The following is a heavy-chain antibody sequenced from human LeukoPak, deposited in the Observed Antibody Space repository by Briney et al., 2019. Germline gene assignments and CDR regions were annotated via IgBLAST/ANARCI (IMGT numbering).Heavy chain of an antibody. D-gene: IGHD5-24*01. V-gene: IGHV3-33*06. Sequence: GGSLRLSCAASGFTFSSYGMHWLRQAPGKGLEWVAVIWYDGSNKYYADSVKGRFTISRDNSKNTLYLQMNSLRAEDTAVYYCAKELQMATIKDDSSYFDYWGQGTLVTVSS. J-gene: IGHJ4*02. CDR1: GFTFSSYG. CDR2: IWYDGSNK. CDR3: AKELQMATIKDDSSYFDY.